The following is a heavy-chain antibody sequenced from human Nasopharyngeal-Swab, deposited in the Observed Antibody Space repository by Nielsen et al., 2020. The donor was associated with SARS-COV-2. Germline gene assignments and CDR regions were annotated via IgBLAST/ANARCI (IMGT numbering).Heavy chain of an antibody. CDR1: GFTLSGYW. J-gene: IGHJ4*02. CDR3: ATCGGSSWYFDY. V-gene: IGHV3-7*01. CDR2: IKQDGSEK. D-gene: IGHD6-13*01. Sequence: GGSLRLSCAASGFTLSGYWMSWVRQAPGKGLEWVANIKQDGSEKYYVDSVKGRFTISRDNAKNSLYLQMNSLRAEDTAVYYCATCGGSSWYFDYWGQGTLVTVSS.